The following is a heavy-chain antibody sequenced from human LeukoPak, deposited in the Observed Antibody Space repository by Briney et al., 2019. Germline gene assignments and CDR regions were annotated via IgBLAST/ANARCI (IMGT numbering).Heavy chain of an antibody. CDR2: ISYDGSNE. CDR3: ASEETGTTEFDY. J-gene: IGHJ4*02. Sequence: PGGSLRLSCAASGFTFSSYVMHWARQAPGKGLEWVAAISYDGSNEYYADSVKGRFTISRDNSKNMLYLQMNSLRAEGTAVYYCASEETGTTEFDYWGQGTLVTVSS. CDR1: GFTFSSYV. D-gene: IGHD1-1*01. V-gene: IGHV3-30*04.